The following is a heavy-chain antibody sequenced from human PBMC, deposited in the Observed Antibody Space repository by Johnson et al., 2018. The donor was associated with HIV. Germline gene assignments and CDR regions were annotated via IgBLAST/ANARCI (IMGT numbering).Heavy chain of an antibody. CDR3: YCTDHLRAGSESKGTFDA. CDR1: GLSFSNFG. V-gene: IGHV3-30*03. D-gene: IGHD3-10*01. J-gene: IGHJ3*01. CDR2: ISFDGNLK. Sequence: QMQLVESGGGVVQPGESLTLSCVVSGLSFSNFGIHWVRQAPGKGPEWVAVISFDGNLKKYVDSVKGRFTISRDNSKNTLYLQMTSLRQDDTAVYSCYCTDHLRAGSESKGTFDAWGQGTMVTVSS.